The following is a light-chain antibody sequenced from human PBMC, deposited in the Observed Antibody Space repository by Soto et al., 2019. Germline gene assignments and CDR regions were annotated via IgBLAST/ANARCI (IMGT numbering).Light chain of an antibody. CDR1: QGISSA. J-gene: IGKJ4*01. CDR3: QPRLT. Sequence: AIQLTQSPSSLSASVGDRVTITCRASQGISSALAWYQQKPGKAPKLLIYDASSLESGVPSRFRGSGSGTDFTLPISSLQPEDFATYYCQPRLTFGGGTKVEIK. V-gene: IGKV1-13*02. CDR2: DAS.